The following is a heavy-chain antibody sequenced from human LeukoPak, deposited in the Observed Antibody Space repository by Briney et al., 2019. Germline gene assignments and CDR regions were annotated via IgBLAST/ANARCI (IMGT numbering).Heavy chain of an antibody. CDR3: ARGDSSGWYVDY. CDR2: IYYSGST. D-gene: IGHD6-19*01. J-gene: IGHJ4*02. Sequence: PSETLSLTCTVSGDSITSSAFSWGWIRQAPGKGLEWIGYIYYSGSTNYDPSLKSRVTISVDTSKNQFSLKLSSVTAADTAVYYCARGDSSGWYVDYWGQGTLVTVSS. CDR1: GDSITSSAFS. V-gene: IGHV4-61*08.